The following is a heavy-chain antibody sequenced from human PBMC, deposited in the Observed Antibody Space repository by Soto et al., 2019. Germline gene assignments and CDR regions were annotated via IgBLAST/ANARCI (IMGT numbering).Heavy chain of an antibody. J-gene: IGHJ6*02. CDR3: AKNGQPPYYYYGLDV. CDR1: GYAFTRYG. V-gene: IGHV1-18*01. Sequence: ASVKVSCKASGYAFTRYGISWVRQAPGQGLEWMGWISGYNGDANYAQSFQGRVSMTIDTSTTTAYMELRTLTPDDTAVYYCAKNGQPPYYYYGLDVWGQGTTVTVSS. CDR2: ISGYNGDA. D-gene: IGHD2-8*01.